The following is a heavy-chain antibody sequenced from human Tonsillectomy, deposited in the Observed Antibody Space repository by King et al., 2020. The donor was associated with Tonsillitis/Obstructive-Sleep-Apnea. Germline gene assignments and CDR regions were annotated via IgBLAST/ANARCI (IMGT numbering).Heavy chain of an antibody. CDR3: SRASVVMQPPDY. V-gene: IGHV3-11*01. CDR2: ISSSGSTI. D-gene: IGHD2-21*01. J-gene: IGHJ4*02. Sequence: QLVQSGGGLVKPGGSLRLSCAASGFTFSDYYMNWIRQAPGKGLEWVSYISSSGSTIYYTDSVKGRFTISRDNAKNSLYLQMNSLRAEDAAVYYCSRASVVMQPPDYWGQGTLVTVSS. CDR1: GFTFSDYY.